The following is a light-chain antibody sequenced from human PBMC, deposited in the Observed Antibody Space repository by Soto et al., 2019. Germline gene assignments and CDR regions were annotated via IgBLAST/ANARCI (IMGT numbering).Light chain of an antibody. CDR1: QSISIY. V-gene: IGKV1-39*01. CDR3: QQDSTTPAIT. Sequence: GDSVTITFRASQSISIYLNWYQLKPGKAPNLLMYGASYLKSGVPTMFSGSGSGTDFTLTISSLQPEDFAIYYCQQDSTTPAITLGQGTRVEIK. J-gene: IGKJ5*01. CDR2: GAS.